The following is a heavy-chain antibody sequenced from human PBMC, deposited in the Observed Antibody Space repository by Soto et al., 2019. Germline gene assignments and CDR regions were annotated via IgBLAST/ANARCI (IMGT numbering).Heavy chain of an antibody. J-gene: IGHJ6*02. V-gene: IGHV3-23*01. CDR2: ISGSGGST. D-gene: IGHD3-3*01. CDR1: GFTFSSYA. Sequence: PGGSLRLSCAASGFTFSSYAMSWVRQAPGKGLEWVSAISGSGGSTYYADSVKGRFTISRDNSKNTLYLQMNSLRAEDTAVYYCAISPFLEWLTKAYGRDVWGQGTTVTVSS. CDR3: AISPFLEWLTKAYGRDV.